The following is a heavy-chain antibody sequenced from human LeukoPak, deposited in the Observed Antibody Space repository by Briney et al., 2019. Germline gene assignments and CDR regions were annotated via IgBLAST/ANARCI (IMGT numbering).Heavy chain of an antibody. Sequence: SVRVSCKASGYTFTNYAVNWVRQAPGQGLEWMGWINTDTENPTYAQGFTGRFVFSLDTSVSTAYLQISSLKAGDTAVYYCARAGIGYCSDNTCSPDYWGQGTLVTVSS. J-gene: IGHJ4*02. V-gene: IGHV7-4-1*02. CDR3: ARAGIGYCSDNTCSPDY. D-gene: IGHD2-15*01. CDR2: INTDTENP. CDR1: GYTFTNYA.